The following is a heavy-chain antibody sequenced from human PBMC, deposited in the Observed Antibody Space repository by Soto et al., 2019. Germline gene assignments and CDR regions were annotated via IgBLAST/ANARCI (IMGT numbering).Heavy chain of an antibody. CDR3: ARGFDGALDY. Sequence: ASVKVSCKASGYTFTSYFVHWVRQAPGQGLEWMGVSNPSDNSASYAQKFQGRVIMTRDTSTSTFYMELSSLRPEDTAVYYCARGFDGALDYWGQGTLVTVSS. V-gene: IGHV1-46*01. CDR1: GYTFTSYF. J-gene: IGHJ4*02. CDR2: SNPSDNSA. D-gene: IGHD1-26*01.